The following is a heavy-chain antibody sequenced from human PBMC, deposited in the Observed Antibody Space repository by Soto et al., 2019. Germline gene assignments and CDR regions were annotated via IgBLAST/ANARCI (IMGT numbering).Heavy chain of an antibody. Sequence: ASVKVSCKASGYTFTGYDMHWVRQAPGQGLEWVGWINPNSGDTHYVQKFQGRVTMARDTSINTVYMELSSLRSDDTAVYFCARGMRDPSQYDSTGYYFFGYWGQGTLVSVSS. CDR1: GYTFTGYD. J-gene: IGHJ4*02. V-gene: IGHV1-2*02. D-gene: IGHD3-22*01. CDR2: INPNSGDT. CDR3: ARGMRDPSQYDSTGYYFFGY.